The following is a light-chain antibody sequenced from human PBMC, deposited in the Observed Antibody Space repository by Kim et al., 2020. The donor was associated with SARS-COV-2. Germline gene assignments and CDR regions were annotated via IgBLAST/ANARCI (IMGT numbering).Light chain of an antibody. CDR2: DVS. CDR3: QRSSWPIT. CDR1: QSVGDF. V-gene: IGKV3-11*01. Sequence: SLSPGEDATLSCRASQSVGDFLAWYQQRPGQAPRLLIYDVSKRATGIPSRFRGSGSGADFTLTVSTLEPEDLAVYYCQRSSWPITFGQGTRLEIK. J-gene: IGKJ5*01.